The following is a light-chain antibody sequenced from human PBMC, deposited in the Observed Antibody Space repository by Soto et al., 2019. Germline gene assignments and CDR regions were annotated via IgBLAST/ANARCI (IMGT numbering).Light chain of an antibody. J-gene: IGKJ4*01. CDR3: QQTNIFPLT. Sequence: DIQMTQSPSTLSASVGDTVTVTCRASQGVSGWLAWHQQKPGAAPKFLIYGASSLQSGVPPRFSGSGSETDFTLTITSLQPEDFATYYCQQTNIFPLTFGGGTKVDIK. CDR2: GAS. V-gene: IGKV1-12*01. CDR1: QGVSGW.